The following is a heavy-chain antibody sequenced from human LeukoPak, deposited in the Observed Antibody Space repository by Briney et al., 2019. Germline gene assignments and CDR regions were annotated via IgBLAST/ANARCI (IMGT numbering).Heavy chain of an antibody. D-gene: IGHD4/OR15-4a*01. CDR3: ARDLDYGEKSEDY. V-gene: IGHV1-46*01. Sequence: ASVKVSCKASGYTFTNYYMHWVRQAPGQGLEWLGIISLSGGSTHYPQKFQDRVTMTRDTSTSTVYMELSSLRSEDTAVYYCARDLDYGEKSEDYWGQGTLVTVSS. CDR2: ISLSGGST. CDR1: GYTFTNYY. J-gene: IGHJ4*02.